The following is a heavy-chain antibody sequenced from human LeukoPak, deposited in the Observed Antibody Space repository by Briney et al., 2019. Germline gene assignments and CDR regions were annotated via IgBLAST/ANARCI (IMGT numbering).Heavy chain of an antibody. D-gene: IGHD3-3*01. J-gene: IGHJ4*02. CDR2: IWYDGSNK. CDR3: AKENYDFWSGYYSASPTDY. V-gene: IGHV3-33*06. CDR1: GFTFSSYG. Sequence: PGGSLRLSCAASGFTFSSYGMQWLRPAPGKGLEWVADIWYDGSNKYYADSVKGRFTISRDNSKNTLYLQMNSLRAEDTAVYYCAKENYDFWSGYYSASPTDYWGQGTLVTVSS.